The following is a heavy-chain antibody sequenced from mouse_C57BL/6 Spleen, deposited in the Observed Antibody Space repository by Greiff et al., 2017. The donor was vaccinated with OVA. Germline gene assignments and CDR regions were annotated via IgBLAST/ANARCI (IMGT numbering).Heavy chain of an antibody. Sequence: QVQLQQPGAELVRPGTSVKLSCKASGYTFTSYWMHWVKQRPGQGLEWIGVIDPSDSYTNYNQKFKGKATLTVDTSSSTAYMQLSSLTSEDSAVYYCARERVTTVYFGYWGQGTTLTVSS. CDR3: ARERVTTVYFGY. V-gene: IGHV1-59*01. D-gene: IGHD1-1*01. J-gene: IGHJ2*01. CDR1: GYTFTSYW. CDR2: IDPSDSYT.